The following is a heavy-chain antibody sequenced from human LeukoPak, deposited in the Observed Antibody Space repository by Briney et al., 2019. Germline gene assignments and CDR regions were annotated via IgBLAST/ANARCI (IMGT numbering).Heavy chain of an antibody. CDR1: GLTFSSYA. CDR3: ARDIYDFWSWNAFDI. D-gene: IGHD3-3*01. Sequence: GGSLRLSCAASGLTFSSYAMSWVRQAPGKGLEYVSAISSNGGSTYYANSVKGRFIISRDNSKNTLYLQMGSLRAEDMAVYYCARDIYDFWSWNAFDIWGQGTMVTVSS. J-gene: IGHJ3*02. V-gene: IGHV3-64*01. CDR2: ISSNGGST.